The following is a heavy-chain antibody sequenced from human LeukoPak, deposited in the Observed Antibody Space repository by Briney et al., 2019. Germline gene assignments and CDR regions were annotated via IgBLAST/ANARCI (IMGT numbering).Heavy chain of an antibody. V-gene: IGHV3-21*01. Sequence: PGGSLRLSCAVSGFTLSSYSMNWVRQAPGKGLEWVSSISSSSSHIYYADSVKGRFTISRDNAKNSLYLQMNSLRAEDTAVYYCARGTGQLLSWFDPWGQGTLVTVSS. CDR1: GFTLSSYS. J-gene: IGHJ5*02. CDR2: ISSSSSHI. CDR3: ARGTGQLLSWFDP. D-gene: IGHD2-2*01.